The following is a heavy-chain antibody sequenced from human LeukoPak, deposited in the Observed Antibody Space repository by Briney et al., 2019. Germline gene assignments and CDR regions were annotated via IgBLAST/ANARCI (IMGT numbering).Heavy chain of an antibody. CDR2: INPSAGGT. D-gene: IGHD5-12*01. J-gene: IGHJ4*02. V-gene: IGHV1-46*01. CDR1: GYTLSTYY. Sequence: KASGYTLSTYYMHWVRQAPGQGLDWMGIINPSAGGTSYAQKFQGRVTMTRDTSTSTVYMELSGLRSEDTAVYYCARALEDYSGHDYGLDYWGQGTLVTVSS. CDR3: ARALEDYSGHDYGLDY.